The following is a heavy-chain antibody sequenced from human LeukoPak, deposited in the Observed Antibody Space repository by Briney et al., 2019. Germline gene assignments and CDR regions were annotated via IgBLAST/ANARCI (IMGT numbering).Heavy chain of an antibody. CDR3: ARSTWLLDK. D-gene: IGHD3-22*01. Sequence: SETLSLTCTVSGGSISPYYWSWIRQPPGKGLEWIGYIYYSGSTNYSPSLKSRVTISLDTFKNQFSLKLSSVTAADTAVYYCARSTWLLDKWGQGTLVTVSS. CDR1: GGSISPYY. J-gene: IGHJ4*02. V-gene: IGHV4-59*01. CDR2: IYYSGST.